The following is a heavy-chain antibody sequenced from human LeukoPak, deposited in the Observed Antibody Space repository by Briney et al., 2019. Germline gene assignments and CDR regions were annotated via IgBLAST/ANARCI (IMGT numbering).Heavy chain of an antibody. CDR3: ARGGSFFVY. Sequence: GGSLRLSCAASGFTFSSYSMNWVRQAPGKGLEWVSYISSSGTTIYYADSVRGRFTISRDNAKNSLYLQMDSLRAEDTAVYYCARGGSFFVYWGQGTLVTVSS. J-gene: IGHJ4*02. D-gene: IGHD1-26*01. V-gene: IGHV3-48*04. CDR1: GFTFSSYS. CDR2: ISSSGTTI.